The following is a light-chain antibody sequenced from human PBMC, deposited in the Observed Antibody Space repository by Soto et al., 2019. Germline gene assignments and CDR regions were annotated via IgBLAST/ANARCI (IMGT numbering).Light chain of an antibody. CDR3: QQYNSGGFT. CDR1: QSISSW. V-gene: IGKV1-5*03. Sequence: DIQMTQSPSTLSASVGDRVTITCRASQSISSWLAWYQQKPGKAPKLLIYKASSLESGVPSRFSGSGFGTEFTLTICSLQPDDFATYYCQQYNSGGFTFGPGTKVDIK. J-gene: IGKJ3*01. CDR2: KAS.